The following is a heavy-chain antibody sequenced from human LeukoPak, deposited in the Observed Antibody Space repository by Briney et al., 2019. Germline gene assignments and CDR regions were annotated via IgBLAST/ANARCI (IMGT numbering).Heavy chain of an antibody. D-gene: IGHD6-13*01. Sequence: GGSLRLSCAASGFTFTIYWMSWVRQAPGKGLEWVANIKQDGSEKYYVDSVKGRFTISRDNAKNSLYLQMNSLRAEDTAVYYCARYGSSWDFDYWGQGTLVTVPS. V-gene: IGHV3-7*01. CDR1: GFTFTIYW. CDR3: ARYGSSWDFDY. CDR2: IKQDGSEK. J-gene: IGHJ4*02.